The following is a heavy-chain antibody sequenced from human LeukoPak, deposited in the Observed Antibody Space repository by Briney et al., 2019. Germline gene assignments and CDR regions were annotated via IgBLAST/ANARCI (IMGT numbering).Heavy chain of an antibody. V-gene: IGHV3-23*01. D-gene: IGHD3-22*01. Sequence: GGSLRLSCAASGFTFSSYAMSWVRQAPGKGLEWVSAISGSGGSTYYADSVKGRFNISRDNSKNTLYLQMNSLRAEDTAVYYCAKDRDTMIWRAISAIDYWGQGTLVTVSS. CDR2: ISGSGGST. J-gene: IGHJ4*02. CDR1: GFTFSSYA. CDR3: AKDRDTMIWRAISAIDY.